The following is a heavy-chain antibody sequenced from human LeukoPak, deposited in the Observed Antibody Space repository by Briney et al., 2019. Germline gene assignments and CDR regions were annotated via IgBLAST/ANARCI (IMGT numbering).Heavy chain of an antibody. CDR3: ARVNKVAARFGISYYYYYYMDV. V-gene: IGHV4-34*01. J-gene: IGHJ6*03. CDR1: GGSFSDYY. CDR2: INHSGST. D-gene: IGHD6-6*01. Sequence: SETLSLTCAVYGGSFSDYYWSWIRQPAGKGLEWIGEINHSGSTNYNPSLKSRVTISVDTSKNQFSLKLSSVTAADTAVYYCARVNKVAARFGISYYYYYYMDVWGKGTTVTVSS.